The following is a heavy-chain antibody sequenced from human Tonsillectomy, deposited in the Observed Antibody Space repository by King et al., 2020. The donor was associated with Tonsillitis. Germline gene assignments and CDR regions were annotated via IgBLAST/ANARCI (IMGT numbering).Heavy chain of an antibody. Sequence: TLKESGPALVKPTQTLTLTCTFSGFSLSTSGMCVSWIRQPPGKALEWLALIDWDDDKYYNTSLKTKLTISKDTSKNQVVLTMTKLDPEDTATYYCARIHNDFWSGYADFWGRGTLVTVSS. V-gene: IGHV2-70*01. D-gene: IGHD3-3*01. J-gene: IGHJ4*02. CDR2: IDWDDDK. CDR3: ARIHNDFWSGYADF. CDR1: GFSLSTSGMC.